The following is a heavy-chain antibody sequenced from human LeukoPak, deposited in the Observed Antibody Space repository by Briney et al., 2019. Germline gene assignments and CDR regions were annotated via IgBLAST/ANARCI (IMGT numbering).Heavy chain of an antibody. CDR3: ARGESSTKFGY. D-gene: IGHD6-13*01. CDR2: INPSGRTT. J-gene: IGHJ4*02. CDR1: GYTFTSYS. V-gene: IGHV1-46*01. Sequence: ASVKLSCKASGYTFTSYSIHWVRQAPGQGLEWMGIINPSGRTTSYAQKFQGRVTMTRDTSTSTVYMELSSLRSEDTAVYYCARGESSTKFGYWGQGTLVTVSS.